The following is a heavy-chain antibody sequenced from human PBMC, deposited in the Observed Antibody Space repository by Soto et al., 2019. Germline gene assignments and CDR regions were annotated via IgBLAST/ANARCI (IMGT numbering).Heavy chain of an antibody. V-gene: IGHV4-61*01. CDR2: IYYSGST. CDR1: GGSVSSGSYY. Sequence: QVQLQESGPGLVKPSETLSLTCTVSGGSVSSGSYYWSWIRQPPGKGLEWIGYIYYSGSTNYNPSLKSRVTISVDTSKNQFSLKLSSVTAADTAVYYCARYRSSNWFDPWGQGTLVTVSS. J-gene: IGHJ5*02. CDR3: ARYRSSNWFDP. D-gene: IGHD6-6*01.